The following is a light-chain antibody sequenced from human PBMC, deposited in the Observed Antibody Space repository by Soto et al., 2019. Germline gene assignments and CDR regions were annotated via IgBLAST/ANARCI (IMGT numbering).Light chain of an antibody. CDR3: QRINSFPVT. CDR1: QDISKF. Sequence: DIHMTQSPSSLSASVGYIFTITCQASQDISKFLNWYHQTAGKAPRLLIYDVSSLQPGVPSRLRGSGYGTELTITISSMQTEDFETYYCQRINSFPVTFGGGTKVDI. V-gene: IGKV1-33*01. J-gene: IGKJ4*01. CDR2: DVS.